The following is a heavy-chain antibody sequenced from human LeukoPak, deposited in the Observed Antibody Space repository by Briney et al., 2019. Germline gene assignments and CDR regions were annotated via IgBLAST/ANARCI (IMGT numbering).Heavy chain of an antibody. CDR2: ISAYNGNT. CDR1: GYTFTSYG. Sequence: GASVKVSCKASGYTFTSYGISWVRQAPGQGLEWMGWISAYNGNTNYAQKLQGRVTMTTDTSTSTAYMELRNLRSDDTAVYYCARYPTDYDFWSGYYFLGAQSDYYGMDVWGQGTTVTVSS. V-gene: IGHV1-18*01. D-gene: IGHD3-3*01. CDR3: ARYPTDYDFWSGYYFLGAQSDYYGMDV. J-gene: IGHJ6*02.